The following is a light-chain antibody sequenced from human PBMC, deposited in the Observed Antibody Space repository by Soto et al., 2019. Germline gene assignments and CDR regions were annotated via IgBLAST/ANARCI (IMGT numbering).Light chain of an antibody. CDR1: QSISSY. CDR3: QQSYSTPPYT. J-gene: IGKJ3*01. Sequence: DIPMTQSPSSLSASVGDRVTITCRASQSISSYLNWYQQNPGKAPKLLIYAASSLQSGVPSRFSGSGSGTDFTLTISSLPPEDFASYYCQQSYSTPPYTFGPGTKVDIK. CDR2: AAS. V-gene: IGKV1-39*01.